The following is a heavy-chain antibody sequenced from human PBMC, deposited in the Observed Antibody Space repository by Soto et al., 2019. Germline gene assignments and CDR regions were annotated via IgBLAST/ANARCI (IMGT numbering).Heavy chain of an antibody. CDR1: GFTVSSNY. J-gene: IGHJ3*02. Sequence: EVQPVESGGGLVQPGGSLRLSCAVSGFTVSSNYMNWVRQAPGKGLEWVSFIYSGGNTYYADSVKGRFTISRDNSKNMLYLQMNSLRVEDTAVYYCAREVRVRGFAFDIWGQGTMVTVSS. CDR3: AREVRVRGFAFDI. CDR2: IYSGGNT. D-gene: IGHD3-3*01. V-gene: IGHV3-66*01.